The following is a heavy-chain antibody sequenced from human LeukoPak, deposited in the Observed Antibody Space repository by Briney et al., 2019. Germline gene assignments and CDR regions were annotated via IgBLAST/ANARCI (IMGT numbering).Heavy chain of an antibody. D-gene: IGHD6-13*01. CDR1: GFTFSGYW. J-gene: IGHJ4*02. CDR3: AKAPMEDSWYIHFDY. CDR2: ITNSGDNT. V-gene: IGHV3-23*01. Sequence: GGSLRLSCAASGFTFSGYWMHWVRQAPGKGLVWVSAITNSGDNTYYADSVKGRFTISRDNSKNTLYLQINSLRAEDTAIYYCAKAPMEDSWYIHFDYWGQGTLVTVSS.